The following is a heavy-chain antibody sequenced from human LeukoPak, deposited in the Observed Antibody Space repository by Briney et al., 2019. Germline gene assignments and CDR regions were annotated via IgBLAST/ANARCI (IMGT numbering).Heavy chain of an antibody. Sequence: PGGSLRLSCAASGFTFSSYVMSWVRQAPGKGLEWVSLISGNDGSTYYADSVKGRFTISRDNSKNTLYLQMSSLRADDTAVYYCARELLTGLETPFDYWGQGTLVTVSS. J-gene: IGHJ4*02. CDR1: GFTFSSYV. V-gene: IGHV3-23*01. CDR3: ARELLTGLETPFDY. D-gene: IGHD6-19*01. CDR2: ISGNDGST.